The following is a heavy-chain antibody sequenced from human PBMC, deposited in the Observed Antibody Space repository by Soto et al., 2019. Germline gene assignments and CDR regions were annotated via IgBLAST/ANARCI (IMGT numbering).Heavy chain of an antibody. D-gene: IGHD3-3*01. J-gene: IGHJ6*02. V-gene: IGHV4-39*01. CDR3: ATMTIFETTYCMDV. CDR2: IYYSGST. CDR1: GGSISSSSYY. Sequence: SETLSLTCTVSGGSISSSSYYWGWIRQPPGKGLEWIGSIYYSGSTYYNPSLKSRVTISVDTSKNQFSLKLSSVTAADTAVYYCATMTIFETTYCMDVWGQGTTVTVSS.